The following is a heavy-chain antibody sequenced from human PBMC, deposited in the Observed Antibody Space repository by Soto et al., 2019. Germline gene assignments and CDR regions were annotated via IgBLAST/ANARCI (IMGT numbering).Heavy chain of an antibody. Sequence: SETLSLTCTVSGGSISSYYWSWIRQPPGKGLEWIGYIYYSGSTNYNPSLTSRVTISVDTSKNQFSLKLSSVTAADTAVYYCARRLGSGWDKKGYYFDYWGQGTLVTVSS. CDR1: GGSISSYY. D-gene: IGHD6-19*01. V-gene: IGHV4-59*08. J-gene: IGHJ4*02. CDR3: ARRLGSGWDKKGYYFDY. CDR2: IYYSGST.